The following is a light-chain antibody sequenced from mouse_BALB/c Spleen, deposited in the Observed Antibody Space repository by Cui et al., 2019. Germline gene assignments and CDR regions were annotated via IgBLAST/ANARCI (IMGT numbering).Light chain of an antibody. CDR3: SQSTHVPRT. CDR2: NAS. Sequence: VVMTDTPPWLPVRHRVPASISCRSSQSLVHSNGSTYLHWYLQKPGQSPKLLIYNASNRSSGVPDRFSGSGSGTDFTLKISRVEAEDLGGYFCSQSTHVPRTFGGGTKLEIK. V-gene: IGKV1-110*01. CDR1: QSLVHSNGSTY. J-gene: IGKJ2*01.